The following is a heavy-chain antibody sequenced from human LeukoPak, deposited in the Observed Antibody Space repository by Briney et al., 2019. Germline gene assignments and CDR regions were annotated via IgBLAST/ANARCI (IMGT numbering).Heavy chain of an antibody. Sequence: GGSLRLSCAASGFTVRNNYMTWVRQAPGKGLEWVSYISGSTTIYYADSVKGRFTISRDNAKNSLYLQMDSLRAEDTAVYYCARHDNGEYFDYWGQGTLVTVSS. CDR2: ISGSTTI. V-gene: IGHV3-69-1*01. D-gene: IGHD4-17*01. J-gene: IGHJ4*02. CDR3: ARHDNGEYFDY. CDR1: GFTVRNNY.